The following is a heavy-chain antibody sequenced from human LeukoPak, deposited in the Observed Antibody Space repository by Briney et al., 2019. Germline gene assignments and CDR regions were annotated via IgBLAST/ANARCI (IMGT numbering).Heavy chain of an antibody. D-gene: IGHD2-15*01. Sequence: GGSLRLSCAASGFTFSSYAMSWVRQAPGKGLEWVSAISGSGGSTYYADSVKSRFTISRDNSKNTLYLQINSLRAEDTAVYYCAKKVVVAAKILVLRYFDYWGQGTLVTVSS. V-gene: IGHV3-23*01. CDR2: ISGSGGST. CDR3: AKKVVVAAKILVLRYFDY. J-gene: IGHJ4*02. CDR1: GFTFSSYA.